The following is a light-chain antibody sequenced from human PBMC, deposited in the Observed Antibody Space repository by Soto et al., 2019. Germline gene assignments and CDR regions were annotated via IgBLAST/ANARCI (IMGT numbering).Light chain of an antibody. Sequence: DIVMTQSPDSLAVSLGERATINCKSSQSVLHSSNNKNYLAWYQQKPGQPPKLLISWASTRESGVPDRFSASGSATDFTLTISSLQAEDVAVYYCQQYYTIPPTFGQGTKVELK. CDR3: QQYYTIPPT. CDR2: WAS. CDR1: QSVLHSSNNKNY. J-gene: IGKJ1*01. V-gene: IGKV4-1*01.